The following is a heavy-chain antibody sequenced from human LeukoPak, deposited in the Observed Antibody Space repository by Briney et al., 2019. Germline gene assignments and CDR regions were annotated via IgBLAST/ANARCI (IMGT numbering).Heavy chain of an antibody. D-gene: IGHD2-8*01. V-gene: IGHV3-48*03. J-gene: IGHJ6*03. CDR1: GFTFSSYE. CDR2: ISSSGSTI. Sequence: GGSLRLSCAASGFTFSSYEMNWVRQAPGKGLEWVSYISSSGSTIYYADSVKGRFTISRDNAKNPLYLQMNSLRAEDTAVYYCARVMALYYYYYMDVWGKGTTVTVSS. CDR3: ARVMALYYYYYMDV.